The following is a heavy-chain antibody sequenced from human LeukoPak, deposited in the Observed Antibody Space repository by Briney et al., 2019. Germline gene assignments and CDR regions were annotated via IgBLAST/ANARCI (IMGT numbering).Heavy chain of an antibody. D-gene: IGHD3-22*01. CDR1: GGSFSGYY. CDR3: ARGDSSGYYYYFDY. Sequence: PSETLSLTCAVYGGSFSGYYWNWIRQPPGKGLEWIGEINHSGSTNYNPSLKSRVTISVDTSKNQFSLKLSSVTAADTAVYYCARGDSSGYYYYFDYWGQGTLVTVSS. V-gene: IGHV4-34*01. J-gene: IGHJ4*02. CDR2: INHSGST.